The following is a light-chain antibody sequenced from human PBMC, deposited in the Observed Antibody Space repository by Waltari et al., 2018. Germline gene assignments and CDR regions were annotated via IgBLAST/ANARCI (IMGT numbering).Light chain of an antibody. CDR1: SADIGRYNL. CDR3: SSFESSRTWV. Sequence: QSALTQPASVSGSPGQSITIPCSGTSADIGRYNLVAWYQQLPGNAPKLVIYEVTERPSELANRSSGSTSGNAASLTIPGLQAEDEADYYCSSFESSRTWVFGGGTKLTVL. CDR2: EVT. V-gene: IGLV2-23*02. J-gene: IGLJ3*02.